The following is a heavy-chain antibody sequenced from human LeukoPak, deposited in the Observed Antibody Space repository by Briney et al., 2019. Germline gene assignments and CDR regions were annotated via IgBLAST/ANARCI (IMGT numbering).Heavy chain of an antibody. CDR3: AKQMDIYGHFDY. J-gene: IGHJ4*02. CDR1: GFTFTTYW. D-gene: IGHD5-18*01. V-gene: IGHV3-7*03. Sequence: PGGSLRLSCAASGFTFTTYWMSWVRQAPGKGLEWVANIKQDGTEKYYVDSVKGRFTISRDNSKNTLFLQMKRLRAEDTAVYYCAKQMDIYGHFDYWGQGTLVTVSS. CDR2: IKQDGTEK.